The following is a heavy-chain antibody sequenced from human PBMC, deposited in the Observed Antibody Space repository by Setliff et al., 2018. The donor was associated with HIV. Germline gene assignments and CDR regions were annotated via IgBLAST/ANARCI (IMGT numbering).Heavy chain of an antibody. Sequence: LKPSCAASGFSFSNYAMTWVRQAPGKGLEWVSTINSAERTFYAKSVKGRFTTSRDNSKRTLYLQVSSLRAEDTAVYFCAKAHWDPLSPDYWGQGTLVTVSS. D-gene: IGHD1-26*01. J-gene: IGHJ4*02. CDR3: AKAHWDPLSPDY. CDR1: GFSFSNYA. CDR2: INSAERT. V-gene: IGHV3-23*01.